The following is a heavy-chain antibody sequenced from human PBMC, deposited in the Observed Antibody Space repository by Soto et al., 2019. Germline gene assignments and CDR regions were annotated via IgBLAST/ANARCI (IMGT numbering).Heavy chain of an antibody. CDR2: ISYNGAT. CDR1: GDSIRSYY. J-gene: IGHJ4*02. V-gene: IGHV4-59*01. CDR3: ARVDLGHYGPSYLDY. Sequence: QVQLQESGPGLVKPSETLSLTCTVSGDSIRSYYWTWIRQPPGKGLEWIGYISYNGATNYNPSLESRVTISVDTSKNQFSLKLRSVTAADTAIYYCARVDLGHYGPSYLDYWGQGTLVTVSS. D-gene: IGHD4-17*01.